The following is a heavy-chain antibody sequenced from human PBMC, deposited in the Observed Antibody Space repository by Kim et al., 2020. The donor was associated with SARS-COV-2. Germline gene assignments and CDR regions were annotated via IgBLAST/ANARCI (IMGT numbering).Heavy chain of an antibody. J-gene: IGHJ6*02. CDR3: AAAPSGPYSSSWYYYYGMDV. V-gene: IGHV1-58*01. CDR1: GFTFTSSA. Sequence: SVKVSCKASGFTFTSSAVQWVRQARGQRLEWIGWIVVGSGNTNYAQKFQERVTITRDMSTSTAYMELSSLRSEDTAVYYCAAAPSGPYSSSWYYYYGMDVWGQGTTVTVSS. CDR2: IVVGSGNT. D-gene: IGHD6-13*01.